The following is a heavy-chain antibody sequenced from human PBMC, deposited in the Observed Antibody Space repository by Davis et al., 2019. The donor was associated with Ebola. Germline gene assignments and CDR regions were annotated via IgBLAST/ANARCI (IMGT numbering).Heavy chain of an antibody. V-gene: IGHV3-23*01. Sequence: GESLKISCAASGFTFSTYGMNWVRQAPGKGLEWVSAISGSGGSTYYADSVKGRFTISRDNSKNTLYLQMNSLRAEDTAVYYCAKAQVIVVVLGYFDYWGQGTLVTVSS. D-gene: IGHD3-22*01. J-gene: IGHJ4*02. CDR1: GFTFSTYG. CDR2: ISGSGGST. CDR3: AKAQVIVVVLGYFDY.